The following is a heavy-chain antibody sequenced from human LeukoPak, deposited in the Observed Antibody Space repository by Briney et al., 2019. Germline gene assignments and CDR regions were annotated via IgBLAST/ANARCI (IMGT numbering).Heavy chain of an antibody. Sequence: GGSLRLSCAASGFTFSSYSMNWVRQAPGKGLEWVAVISYDGSNKYYADSVKGRFTISRDNSKNTLYLQMNSLRAEDTAVYYCARDLLFIWGQGTMVTVSS. CDR1: GFTFSSYS. J-gene: IGHJ3*02. CDR3: ARDLLFI. CDR2: ISYDGSNK. V-gene: IGHV3-30*03.